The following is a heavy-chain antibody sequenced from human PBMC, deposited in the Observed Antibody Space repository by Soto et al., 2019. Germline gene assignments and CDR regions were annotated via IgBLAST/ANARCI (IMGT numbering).Heavy chain of an antibody. Sequence: QEQLVESGGGVGQPGGSLRLSCAASGFTFSSYGMHWVRQAPGKGLEWVAVITYDGSEKYYADSVKGRFAISRDNSKNTLHLQMNSLRAEDTAVYYCAKDITHCSGGTCYGCDSWGQGTLVTVSS. CDR3: AKDITHCSGGTCYGCDS. CDR1: GFTFSSYG. CDR2: ITYDGSEK. J-gene: IGHJ4*02. D-gene: IGHD2-15*01. V-gene: IGHV3-30*18.